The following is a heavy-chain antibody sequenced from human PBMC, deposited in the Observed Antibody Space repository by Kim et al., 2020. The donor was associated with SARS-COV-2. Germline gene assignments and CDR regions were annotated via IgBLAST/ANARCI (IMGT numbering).Heavy chain of an antibody. J-gene: IGHJ4*02. CDR3: ARSRYFDY. CDR2: SGAT. V-gene: IGHV4-59*01. Sequence: SGATNHNHSLKSRVTRSVDTSKNQYSLKLSSVTAADTAVYYCARSRYFDYWGQGTLVTVSS.